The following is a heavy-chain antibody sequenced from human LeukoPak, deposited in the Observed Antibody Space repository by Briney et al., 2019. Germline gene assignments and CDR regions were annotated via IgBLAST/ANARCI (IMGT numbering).Heavy chain of an antibody. CDR2: INPNSGGT. Sequence: ASVKVSCKASGYTFTGYYMHWVRQAPGQGLEWMGWINPNSGGTNYAQKFQGWVTMTRDTSISTAYMELSRLRSDDTAVCYCARGGYYGSGSYYNEPTNNWFDPWGQGTLVTVSS. CDR3: ARGGYYGSGSYYNEPTNNWFDP. V-gene: IGHV1-2*04. CDR1: GYTFTGYY. D-gene: IGHD3-10*01. J-gene: IGHJ5*02.